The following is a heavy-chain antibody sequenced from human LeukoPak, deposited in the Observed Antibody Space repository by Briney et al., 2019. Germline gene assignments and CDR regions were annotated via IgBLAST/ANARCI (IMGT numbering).Heavy chain of an antibody. J-gene: IGHJ4*02. CDR3: ARDPSGSGPDFDY. D-gene: IGHD3-10*01. CDR2: IRVSGGST. CDR1: GSTFSDYA. V-gene: IGHV3-23*01. Sequence: GGSLRLSCAASGSTFSDYAMSWVRQAPGKGLEWASLIRVSGGSTDYADSVKGRVTISRDNSKNTLYLQMNSLRAEDTAVYYCARDPSGSGPDFDYWGQGTLVTVSS.